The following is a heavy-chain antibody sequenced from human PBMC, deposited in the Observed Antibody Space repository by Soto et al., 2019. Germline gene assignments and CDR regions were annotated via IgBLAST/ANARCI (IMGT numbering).Heavy chain of an antibody. D-gene: IGHD6-19*01. J-gene: IGHJ4*02. CDR3: ARASVGRAVAGFDY. CDR1: GGSVSSGSYY. V-gene: IGHV4-61*01. Sequence: SETLSLTCTVSGGSVSSGSYYWSWIRQPPGEGLEWIGYIHYSGSTNYNPSLKSRVTISVDTSKNQFSLKLSSVTAADTAVYYCARASVGRAVAGFDYWGQGTLVTVSS. CDR2: IHYSGST.